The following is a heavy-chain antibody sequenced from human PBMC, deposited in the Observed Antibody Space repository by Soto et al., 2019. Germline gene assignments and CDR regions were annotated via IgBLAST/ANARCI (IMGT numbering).Heavy chain of an antibody. V-gene: IGHV4-39*01. CDR1: GASVGSGSDG. CDR3: ASPKIAFYNWFDP. Sequence: SETLSLTCTVSGASVGSGSDGWSWIRQPPGKGLEWLGSIYYSGSTYYNPSLKSRVTISVDTSKNQFSLKLSSVTAADTAVYYCASPKIAFYNWFDPWGQGTLVTVSS. D-gene: IGHD3-3*02. J-gene: IGHJ5*02. CDR2: IYYSGST.